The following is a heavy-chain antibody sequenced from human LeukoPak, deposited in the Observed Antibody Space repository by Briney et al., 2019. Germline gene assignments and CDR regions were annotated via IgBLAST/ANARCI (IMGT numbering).Heavy chain of an antibody. CDR2: TRNKANSYTT. Sequence: GGSLRLSCAASGFTFSDHYMDWVRQAPGKGLEWVVRTRNKANSYTTEYAASVKGRFTISRDDSKNSLYLQMNSLKTEDTAVYYCASTVGATYYYYYGMDVWGQGTTVTVSS. V-gene: IGHV3-72*01. J-gene: IGHJ6*02. CDR1: GFTFSDHY. CDR3: ASTVGATYYYYYGMDV. D-gene: IGHD1-26*01.